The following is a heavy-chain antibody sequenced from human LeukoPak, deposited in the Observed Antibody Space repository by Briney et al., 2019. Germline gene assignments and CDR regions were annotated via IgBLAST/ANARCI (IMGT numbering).Heavy chain of an antibody. J-gene: IGHJ3*02. CDR2: INPSIGST. CDR3: ARPKGYSYGPYDAFDI. V-gene: IGHV1-46*01. CDR1: GYTFTSYY. D-gene: IGHD5-18*01. Sequence: ASVKVSCKASGYTFTSYYLHWVRQAPGQGLEWMGIINPSIGSTTYAQKFQGRVTMTRDTSTNTVYMELSSLKYDDTAVYYCARPKGYSYGPYDAFDIWGQGTMVTVSS.